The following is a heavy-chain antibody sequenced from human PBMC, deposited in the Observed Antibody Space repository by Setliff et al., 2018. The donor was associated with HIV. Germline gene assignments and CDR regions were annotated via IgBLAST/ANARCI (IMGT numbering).Heavy chain of an antibody. CDR1: GGSISSDY. V-gene: IGHV4-59*01. CDR2: IYYSGST. D-gene: IGHD3-22*01. Sequence: SETLSLTCTVSGGSISSDYWSWIRQPPGKGLEWIGYIYYSGSTNYNPSPKGRVTISVATSKNQFSLKLNSVTTADTAVYYCARSRTSSGYYGVTGYGMDVWGQGTTVTVSS. CDR3: ARSRTSSGYYGVTGYGMDV. J-gene: IGHJ6*02.